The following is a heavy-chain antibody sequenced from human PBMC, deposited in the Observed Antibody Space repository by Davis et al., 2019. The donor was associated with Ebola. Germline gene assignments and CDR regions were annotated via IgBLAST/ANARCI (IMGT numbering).Heavy chain of an antibody. J-gene: IGHJ4*02. CDR2: ISYDGSNK. V-gene: IGHV3-30*03. D-gene: IGHD1-26*01. CDR3: ARETGVGY. CDR1: GFTFSSNG. Sequence: GESLKISCAASGFTFSSNGMHWVRQAPGKGLEWVAVISYDGSNKYYADSVKGRFTISRDNAKNSLYLQMNSLRAEDTAVYYCARETGVGYWGQGTLVTVSS.